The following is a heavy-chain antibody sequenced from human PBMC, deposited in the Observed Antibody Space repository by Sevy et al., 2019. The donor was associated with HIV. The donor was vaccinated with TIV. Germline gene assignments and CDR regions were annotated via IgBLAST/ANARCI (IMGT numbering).Heavy chain of an antibody. CDR1: GFSFHYYD. CDR2: ISSGSSYI. V-gene: IGHV3-21*01. CDR3: ARDQDYYGLGTYEY. Sequence: GGSLRLSCAASGFSFHYYDMNWVRQAPGKGLEWVSSISSGSSYIHYADSVKGRFTISRDNAKNSLSLQMNSLRAEDTAVYYCARDQDYYGLGTYEYWGQGTLVTVSS. D-gene: IGHD3-10*01. J-gene: IGHJ4*02.